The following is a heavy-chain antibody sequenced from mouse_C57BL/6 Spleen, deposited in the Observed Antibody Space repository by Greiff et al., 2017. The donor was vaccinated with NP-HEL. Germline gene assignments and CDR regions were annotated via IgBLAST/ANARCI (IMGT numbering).Heavy chain of an antibody. CDR3: TRGGREGNLAWFAY. Sequence: VQLQQSGAELVRPGASVTLSCKASGYTFTDYEMHWVKQTPVHGLEWIGAIDPETGGTAYNQKFKGKAILTADKSSSTAYMELRSLTSEDSAVYYCTRGGREGNLAWFAYWGQGTLVTVAA. J-gene: IGHJ3*01. CDR2: IDPETGGT. D-gene: IGHD2-1*01. V-gene: IGHV1-15*01. CDR1: GYTFTDYE.